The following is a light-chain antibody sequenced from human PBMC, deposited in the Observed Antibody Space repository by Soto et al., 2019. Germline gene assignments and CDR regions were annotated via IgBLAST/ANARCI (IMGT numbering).Light chain of an antibody. J-gene: IGKJ1*01. CDR1: QSTSPY. V-gene: IGKV1-39*01. CDR3: QQSYNSPWT. Sequence: DIPMTQPPSSLAASVGDGVTISCRASQSTSPYLNWYQQQPGTAPKLLIYGASNLQSGVPSRFSASGSGTDFTLTISSLQPEDFATYYCQQSYNSPWTFGQGTQVEIK. CDR2: GAS.